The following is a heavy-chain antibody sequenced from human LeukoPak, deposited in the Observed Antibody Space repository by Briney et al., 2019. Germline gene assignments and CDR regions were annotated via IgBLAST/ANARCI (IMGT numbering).Heavy chain of an antibody. J-gene: IGHJ4*02. Sequence: GGSLRLSCAVSGFTFSSIDMCWVRQAPGKGLEWVSVISLNGDTTYYADSVQGRFTISRDTSKNTLYLQMNTLRVEDTAEYYCKKDEVSNDHWGQGTLVTVSS. D-gene: IGHD6-6*01. V-gene: IGHV3-23*01. CDR1: GFTFSSID. CDR2: ISLNGDTT. CDR3: KKDEVSNDH.